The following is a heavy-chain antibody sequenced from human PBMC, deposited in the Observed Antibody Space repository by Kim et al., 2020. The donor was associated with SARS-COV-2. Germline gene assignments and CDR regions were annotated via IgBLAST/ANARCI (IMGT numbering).Heavy chain of an antibody. CDR3: ARSAYGSLFDS. CDR2: ST. V-gene: IGHV4-59*01. J-gene: IGHJ5*01. D-gene: IGHD3-10*01. Sequence: STQYNPSLKIRVTISADTSKSQFSLRLTSVTAADTAVYYCARSAYGSLFDSWGQGTLVTVSS.